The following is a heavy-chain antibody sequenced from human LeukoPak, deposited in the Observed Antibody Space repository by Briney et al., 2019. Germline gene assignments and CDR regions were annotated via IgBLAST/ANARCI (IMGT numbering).Heavy chain of an antibody. CDR1: GFTFSSYW. J-gene: IGHJ4*02. V-gene: IGHV3-74*01. CDR2: INSDGSST. D-gene: IGHD2-2*01. Sequence: GGSLRLSCAASGFTFSSYWMHWVRQAPGKGLVWVSRINSDGSSTSYADSVKGRLTISRDNAKNTLYLQMNSLRAEDTAVYYCASLVYCSSTSCYGFDYWGQGTLVTVSS. CDR3: ASLVYCSSTSCYGFDY.